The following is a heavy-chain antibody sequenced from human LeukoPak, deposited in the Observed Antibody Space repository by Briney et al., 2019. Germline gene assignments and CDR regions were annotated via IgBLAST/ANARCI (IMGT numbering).Heavy chain of an antibody. CDR1: GFTFDDYG. CDR3: ARGCNYYDSSGYGPNYYYYYMDV. CDR2: INWNGGST. J-gene: IGHJ6*03. Sequence: GGSLRLSCAASGFTFDDYGMSWVRQAPGKGLEWVSGINWNGGSTGYADSVKGRFTISRDNAKSSLYLQMNSLRAEDTALYYCARGCNYYDSSGYGPNYYYYYMDVWGKGPRSPSP. D-gene: IGHD3-22*01. V-gene: IGHV3-20*04.